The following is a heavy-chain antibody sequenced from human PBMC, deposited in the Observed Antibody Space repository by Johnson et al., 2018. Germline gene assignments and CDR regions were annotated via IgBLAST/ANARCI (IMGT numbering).Heavy chain of an antibody. Sequence: QVQLVESGGGVVQPGRSLRLSCAASGFSFSSYGMHWVRQAPGKGLEWVALISYDGSNKYYADSVKGRFTISRDNSKNTLYFQMNSLRAEDTAVYYCARVSYGDAFDIWGQVTMVTVSS. J-gene: IGHJ3*02. CDR1: GFSFSSYG. D-gene: IGHD1-26*01. CDR3: ARVSYGDAFDI. CDR2: ISYDGSNK. V-gene: IGHV3-30*03.